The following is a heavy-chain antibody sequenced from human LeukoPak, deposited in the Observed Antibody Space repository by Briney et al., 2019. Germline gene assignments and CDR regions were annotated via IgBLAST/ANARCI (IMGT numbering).Heavy chain of an antibody. CDR3: AKSTVGYSSGRYPGWPADC. J-gene: IGHJ4*02. CDR2: ICGSGGCT. V-gene: IGHV3-23*01. CDR1: GFTFNTYA. D-gene: IGHD6-19*01. Sequence: GGSLRLSCAASGFTFNTYAISGVRQAPGKGRGWVSGICGSGGCTYYADSVKGRFTISRDNSKNTVYLQMNSLTAGDTAIYYCAKSTVGYSSGRYPGWPADCWGQGTLVTVSS.